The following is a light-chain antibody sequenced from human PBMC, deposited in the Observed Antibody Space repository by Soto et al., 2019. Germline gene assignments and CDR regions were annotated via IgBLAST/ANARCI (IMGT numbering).Light chain of an antibody. CDR2: EVR. CDR1: SSDVGSYNY. V-gene: IGLV2-14*01. Sequence: QSALTQPASVSGSPGQSITISCTGTSSDVGSYNYVSWYQQHPGKAPKLMIYEVRDRPSGISSRFSGSKSGNTASLTISGLQTEDEADYYCSSYTSSSFLFGTGTKVTVL. J-gene: IGLJ1*01. CDR3: SSYTSSSFL.